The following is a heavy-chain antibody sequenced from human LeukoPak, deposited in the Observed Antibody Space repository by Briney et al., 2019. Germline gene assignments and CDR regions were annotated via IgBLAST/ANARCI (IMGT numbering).Heavy chain of an antibody. J-gene: IGHJ4*02. CDR3: ARERSPKCSGGSCYLDC. CDR2: ISSSSTYI. Sequence: GGSLRLSCAASGFTFRSYGMHWVRQAPGKGLEWVSSISSSSTYIYYADSVKGRFTISRDSAKSSLYLQMNSLRAEDTAVYYCARERSPKCSGGSCYLDCWGQGTLVTVSS. CDR1: GFTFRSYG. V-gene: IGHV3-21*01. D-gene: IGHD2-15*01.